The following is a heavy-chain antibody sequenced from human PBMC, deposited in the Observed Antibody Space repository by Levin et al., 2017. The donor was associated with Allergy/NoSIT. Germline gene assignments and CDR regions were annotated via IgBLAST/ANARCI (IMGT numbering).Heavy chain of an antibody. D-gene: IGHD4-17*01. V-gene: IGHV4-30-2*01. CDR2: IYHSGST. CDR1: GGSISRGGYS. J-gene: IGHJ3*02. CDR3: ARHDYGDYLTVGAFDS. Sequence: SETLSLTCAVSGGSISRGGYSWSWIRQPPGKGLEWIGYIYHSGSTYYNPSLKSRVTISVDRSKNQFSLKLSSVTAADTAVYYCARHDYGDYLTVGAFDSWGQGTMVTVSS.